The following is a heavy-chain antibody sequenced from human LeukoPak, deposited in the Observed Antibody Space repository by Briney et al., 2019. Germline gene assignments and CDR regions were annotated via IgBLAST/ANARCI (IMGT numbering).Heavy chain of an antibody. J-gene: IGHJ2*01. D-gene: IGHD6-19*01. V-gene: IGHV3-74*01. CDR2: INNDGSTT. Sequence: GGSLRLSCAASGFTFSSYWMHWVRQAPGKGLVWVSHINNDGSTTSYADSVKGRFTISRDNAKNTLYLQMNSLRAEDTAVYHCVRDPGSDKRDWYFDLWGRGTLVAVSS. CDR3: VRDPGSDKRDWYFDL. CDR1: GFTFSSYW.